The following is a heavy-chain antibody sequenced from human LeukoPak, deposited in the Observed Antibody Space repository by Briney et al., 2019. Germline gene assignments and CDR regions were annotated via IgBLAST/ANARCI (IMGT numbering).Heavy chain of an antibody. J-gene: IGHJ6*03. CDR1: GFTFTNFD. Sequence: PGGSLRLSCTVSGFTFTNFDMNWVRQAPGKGLEWVSYISSSSTIYYADSVKGRFTISRDNAKNSLYLQMNSLRAEDTAVYYCARLLNYYDSSGYYPYYYYYYMDVWGKGTTVTVSS. CDR3: ARLLNYYDSSGYYPYYYYYYMDV. CDR2: ISSSSTI. V-gene: IGHV3-48*03. D-gene: IGHD3-22*01.